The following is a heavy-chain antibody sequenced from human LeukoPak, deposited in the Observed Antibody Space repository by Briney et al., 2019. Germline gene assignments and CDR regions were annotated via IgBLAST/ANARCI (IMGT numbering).Heavy chain of an antibody. V-gene: IGHV1-8*01. CDR1: GYTFTSYD. D-gene: IGHD3-10*01. CDR3: ARGIPYYGSGSYYALPYYYYYYGMDV. CDR2: MNPNSGNT. J-gene: IGHJ6*02. Sequence: ASVKVSCKASGYTFTSYDINWVRQATGQGLEWMGWMNPNSGNTGYAQKFQGRVTMTRNTSISTAYMELSSLSSEDTAVYYCARGIPYYGSGSYYALPYYYYYYGMDVWGQGTTVTVSS.